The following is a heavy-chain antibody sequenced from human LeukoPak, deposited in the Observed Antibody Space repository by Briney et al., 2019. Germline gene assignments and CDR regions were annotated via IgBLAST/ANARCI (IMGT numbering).Heavy chain of an antibody. CDR1: GYTFTGYY. D-gene: IGHD2-15*01. CDR3: ARSTGRFCSGFSCYGNDY. J-gene: IGHJ4*02. V-gene: IGHV1-2*02. CDR2: INPNSGDT. Sequence: ASVKVSCKASGYTFTGYYMHWVRQAPGQGLEWMGWINPNSGDTNYAQKFQGRVTMTGDTSISTVYMELSRLRFDDTAMYYCARSTGRFCSGFSCYGNDYWGQGTLVTVSS.